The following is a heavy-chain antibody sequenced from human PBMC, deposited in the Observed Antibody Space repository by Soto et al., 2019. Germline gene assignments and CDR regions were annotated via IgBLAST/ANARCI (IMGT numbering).Heavy chain of an antibody. V-gene: IGHV1-69*01. J-gene: IGHJ4*02. D-gene: IGHD3-22*01. CDR1: GGTFSSYA. Sequence: QVQLVQSGAEVKKPGSSVKVSCKASGGTFSSYAISSVRQAPGQGLEWMGGTIPIFGTANYAQKLQGRVTITADESQRTAYMELSSLRSEDTAVYYCATSPSDGYDSSGYRYYFDYWGKGTLVTVSS. CDR2: TIPIFGTA. CDR3: ATSPSDGYDSSGYRYYFDY.